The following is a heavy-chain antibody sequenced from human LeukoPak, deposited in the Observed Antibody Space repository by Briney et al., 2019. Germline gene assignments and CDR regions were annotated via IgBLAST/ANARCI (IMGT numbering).Heavy chain of an antibody. CDR1: GGSISSYY. V-gene: IGHV4-59*08. CDR2: IYYSGST. Sequence: PSETLSLTCTVSGGSISSYYWSWIRQPPGKGLEWIGYIYYSGSTNYNPSLKSRVTISVDTSKNQFSLKLSSVTAADTAVYYCAGLLWFGEGNWFDPWGQGTLVTVSS. J-gene: IGHJ5*02. D-gene: IGHD3-10*01. CDR3: AGLLWFGEGNWFDP.